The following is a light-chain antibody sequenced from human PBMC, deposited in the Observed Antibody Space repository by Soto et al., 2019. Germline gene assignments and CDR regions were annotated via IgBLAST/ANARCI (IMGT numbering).Light chain of an antibody. CDR2: EDT. V-gene: IGLV2-23*01. J-gene: IGLJ3*02. CDR3: CSYAGSSNWV. Sequence: QSALTQPASVSGSPGQSITISCTGTSSDVGSYNLVSWYQQHPGKAPKLVIYEDTKRPSGVSNRFSGSKSGNMASLTISGLQAEDEADYYCCSYAGSSNWVFGGGTKLTVL. CDR1: SSDVGSYNL.